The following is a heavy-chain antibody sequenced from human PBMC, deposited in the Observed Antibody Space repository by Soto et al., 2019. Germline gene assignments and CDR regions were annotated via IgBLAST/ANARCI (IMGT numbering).Heavy chain of an antibody. J-gene: IGHJ4*02. CDR1: GFSFHTYE. CDR2: ISPSGSTI. CDR3: AYGWSCEY. D-gene: IGHD1-26*01. Sequence: EVQLVESRGGLVQPGGSLRLSCAASGFSFHTYEMNWVRQAPGKGLEWASYISPSGSTIYNADSVKGRCTISRDNGKNSLYLQMNRLSADYTAVYYCAYGWSCEYWGQGTQVSVSS. V-gene: IGHV3-48*03.